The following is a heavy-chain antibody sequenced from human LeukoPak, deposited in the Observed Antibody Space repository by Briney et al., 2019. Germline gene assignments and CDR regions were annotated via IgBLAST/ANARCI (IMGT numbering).Heavy chain of an antibody. CDR1: GYTFTSYG. CDR3: ARARGIAAAGISYYYYYMDV. J-gene: IGHJ6*03. CDR2: ISAYNGNT. Sequence: GASVKVSCKASGYTFTSYGISWVRQAPGQGLEWMGWISAYNGNTNYAQKLQGRVTMTTDTSTSTAYMELRSLRSDDTAVYYCARARGIAAAGISYYYYYMDVWGKGTTVTVSS. V-gene: IGHV1-18*01. D-gene: IGHD6-13*01.